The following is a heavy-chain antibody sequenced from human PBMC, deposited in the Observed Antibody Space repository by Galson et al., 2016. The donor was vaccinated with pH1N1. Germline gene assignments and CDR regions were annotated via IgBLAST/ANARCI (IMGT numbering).Heavy chain of an antibody. Sequence: SCKASGDTFSNFAISWVRQAPGQGLEWMGGIIPIFGPANYARKFQGRVTITADKSTSTAYMELSSLRSEDTAVYYCAKSLYFYDNSGYYYAADYYGMDVWGQGTTVAVSS. V-gene: IGHV1-69*06. D-gene: IGHD3-22*01. CDR2: IIPIFGPA. J-gene: IGHJ6*02. CDR1: GDTFSNFA. CDR3: AKSLYFYDNSGYYYAADYYGMDV.